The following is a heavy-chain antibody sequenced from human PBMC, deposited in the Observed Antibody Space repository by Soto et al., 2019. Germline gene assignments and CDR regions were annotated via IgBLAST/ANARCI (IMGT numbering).Heavy chain of an antibody. CDR3: ARVAYRWNGKDY. CDR2: IKPDGSEK. D-gene: IGHD1-1*01. CDR1: GCPLATYL. V-gene: IGHV3-7*04. J-gene: IGHJ4*02. Sequence: PGGSLRLSCAASGCPLATYLMTWVRQAPGKGLEWVANIKPDGSEKTYLDSVKGRFTISRDDAENSLLLQMNSLRAEDTGVYYCARVAYRWNGKDYWGRGTLVTVSS.